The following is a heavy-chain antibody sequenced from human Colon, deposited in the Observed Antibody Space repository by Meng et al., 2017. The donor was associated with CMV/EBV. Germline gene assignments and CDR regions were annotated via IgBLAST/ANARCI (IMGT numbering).Heavy chain of an antibody. CDR3: ARDGGYYDSSRTYPVGLDY. Sequence: GESLKISCAASECTSSSYEMNWVRQAPGKGLEWVSYISANGRTIYYADSVKGRFTISRDNAWNSLYLQMNSLRAEDTAVYYCARDGGYYDSSRTYPVGLDYWGQGTLVTVSS. CDR1: ECTSSSYE. V-gene: IGHV3-48*03. CDR2: ISANGRTI. D-gene: IGHD3-22*01. J-gene: IGHJ4*02.